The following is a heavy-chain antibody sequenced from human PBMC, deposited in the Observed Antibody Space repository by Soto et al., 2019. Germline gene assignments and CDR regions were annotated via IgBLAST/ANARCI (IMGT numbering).Heavy chain of an antibody. Sequence: SQTLSLTCAVSGDSVSTNDATWNWNRQSPSRGLEWLGRTYYRSKWFNDYAVSVKGRITINPDTSKNQFSLQLNSVTPEDTAVYYCARSEQWLAAWGQGTLVTVSS. CDR3: ARSEQWLAA. CDR1: GDSVSTNDAT. J-gene: IGHJ5*02. V-gene: IGHV6-1*01. CDR2: TYYRSKWFN. D-gene: IGHD6-19*01.